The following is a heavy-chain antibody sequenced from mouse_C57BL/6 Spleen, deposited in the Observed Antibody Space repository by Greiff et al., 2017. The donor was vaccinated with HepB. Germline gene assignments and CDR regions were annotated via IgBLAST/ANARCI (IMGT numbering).Heavy chain of an antibody. CDR1: GFTFSSYG. Sequence: DVMLVESGGDLVKPGGSLKLSCAASGFTFSSYGMSWVRQTPDKRLEWVATISSGGSYTYYPDSVKGRFTISRDNAKNTLYLQMSSLKSEDTAMYYCARHGHYYGTVFAYWGQGTLVTVSA. V-gene: IGHV5-6*02. J-gene: IGHJ3*01. CDR2: ISSGGSYT. D-gene: IGHD1-1*01. CDR3: ARHGHYYGTVFAY.